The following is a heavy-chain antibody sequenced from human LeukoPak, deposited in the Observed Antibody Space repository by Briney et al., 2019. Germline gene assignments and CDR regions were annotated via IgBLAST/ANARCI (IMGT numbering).Heavy chain of an antibody. Sequence: PGGSLRLSCAVSGFSFYTYGIHWVRHAPGKGLEWVAVIWNDGSNKYYADSVKGRFTISRDNSKNTLHLQMNSLRTEDTAVYFCATEVKAAAGIDTGSYYYNGMDVWGQGTTVTVSS. J-gene: IGHJ6*02. CDR1: GFSFYTYG. CDR2: IWNDGSNK. V-gene: IGHV3-33*01. CDR3: ATEVKAAAGIDTGSYYYNGMDV. D-gene: IGHD6-13*01.